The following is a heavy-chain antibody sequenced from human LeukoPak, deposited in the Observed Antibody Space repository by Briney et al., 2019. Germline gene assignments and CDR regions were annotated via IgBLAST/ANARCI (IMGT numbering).Heavy chain of an antibody. V-gene: IGHV4-59*01. Sequence: SETLSLTCTVSGGSISSYYWSWIRQPPGKGLEWIGYIHYSGSTNYNPSLKSRITISVDTSKNQFSLKLNSMTAADTVVYYCARSVGGAFGIWGPGTTVTVSS. J-gene: IGHJ3*02. CDR1: GGSISSYY. D-gene: IGHD3-3*01. CDR3: ARSVGGAFGI. CDR2: IHYSGST.